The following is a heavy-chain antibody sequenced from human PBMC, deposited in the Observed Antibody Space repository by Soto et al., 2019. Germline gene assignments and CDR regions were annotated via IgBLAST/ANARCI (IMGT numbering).Heavy chain of an antibody. V-gene: IGHV1-69*13. D-gene: IGHD3-22*01. Sequence: EASVKVSCKASGGTFSNHALSWVRQAPGQGPEWMGGIIPLSGTTNYAPKFQGRVTITADESMTTAYMELSSLRYADTAVYYCARGPDRSGFYLFDYWGQGTLVTVSS. CDR2: IIPLSGTT. CDR1: GGTFSNHA. CDR3: ARGPDRSGFYLFDY. J-gene: IGHJ4*02.